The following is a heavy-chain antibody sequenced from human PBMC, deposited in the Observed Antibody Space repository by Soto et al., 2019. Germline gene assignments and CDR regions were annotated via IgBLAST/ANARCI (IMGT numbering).Heavy chain of an antibody. CDR3: ARPRGASGGDAFDI. V-gene: IGHV4-39*01. J-gene: IGHJ3*02. Sequence: QLQLQESGPGLVKPSETLSLTCTVSGGSISSSSYYWGWIRQPPGKGLEWIGSIYYSGSTYYNPSLKSRVTISVDTSKNQFALTLSSVTAADTAVYYCARPRGASGGDAFDIWGQGTMVTVSS. D-gene: IGHD1-26*01. CDR2: IYYSGST. CDR1: GGSISSSSYY.